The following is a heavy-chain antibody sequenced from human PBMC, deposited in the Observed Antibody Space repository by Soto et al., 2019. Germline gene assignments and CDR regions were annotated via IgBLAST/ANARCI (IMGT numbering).Heavy chain of an antibody. V-gene: IGHV1-69*02. CDR2: IIPILGIA. CDR1: GGTFSSYT. D-gene: IGHD6-19*01. CDR3: ARRAVAGPPSAY. J-gene: IGHJ4*02. Sequence: QVQLVQSGAEVKKPGSSVKVSCKASGGTFSSYTISWVRQAPGQGLEWMGRIIPILGIANYAQKFQGRVTITADKPTSTAYMELSSLRSEDTAVYYCARRAVAGPPSAYWGQGTLVTVSS.